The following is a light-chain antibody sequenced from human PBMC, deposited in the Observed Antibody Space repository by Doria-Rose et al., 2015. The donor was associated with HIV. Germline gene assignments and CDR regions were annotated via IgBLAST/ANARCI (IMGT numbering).Light chain of an antibody. Sequence: ITQPPSPLSASVGDRVTITCRASQGISKYLAWYQQKPGKVPKLLIYGASTLQSGVPSRFSGSGSGTDFTLTISSLQPEDVATYYCQKYNSAPVPFGPGTKVNIK. CDR2: GAS. CDR1: QGISKY. CDR3: QKYNSAPVP. J-gene: IGKJ3*01. V-gene: IGKV1-27*01.